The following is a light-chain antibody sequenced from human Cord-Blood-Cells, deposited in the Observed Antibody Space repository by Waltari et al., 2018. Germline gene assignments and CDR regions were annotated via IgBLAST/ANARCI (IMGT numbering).Light chain of an antibody. CDR3: QQYNNWPPGIT. CDR1: QSVSSN. J-gene: IGKJ4*01. CDR2: GAS. V-gene: IGKV3-15*01. Sequence: EIVMTQSPATLSVSPGERATLSCRASQSVSSNLAWYQRKPGQAPRLLIYGASTRATGIPARFSGSGSGTEFTLTISSLQSEDFAVYYCQQYNNWPPGITFGGGTKVEIK.